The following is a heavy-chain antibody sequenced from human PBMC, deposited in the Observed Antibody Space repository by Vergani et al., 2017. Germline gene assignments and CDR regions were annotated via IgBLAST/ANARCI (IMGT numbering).Heavy chain of an antibody. CDR3: ARVGVLVAVAGTGNWFDP. Sequence: QVQLVQSGAEVKKPGSSVKVSCKASGGTFSSYAISWVRQAPGQGLEWMGGIIPIFGTANYAQKFQGRVTITADESTSTAYMELSSLRSEDTAVYYCARVGVLVAVAGTGNWFDPWGKGTLVTVSS. J-gene: IGHJ5*02. CDR2: IIPIFGTA. CDR1: GGTFSSYA. V-gene: IGHV1-69*01. D-gene: IGHD6-19*01.